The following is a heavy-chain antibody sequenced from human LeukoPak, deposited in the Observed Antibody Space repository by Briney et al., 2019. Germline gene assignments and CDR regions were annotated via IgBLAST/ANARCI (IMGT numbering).Heavy chain of an antibody. V-gene: IGHV3-30-3*01. CDR1: GFTFSSYA. CDR2: ISYDESNK. D-gene: IGHD3-9*01. Sequence: GGSLRLSCAASGFTFSSYAMHWVRQAPGKGLEWVAVISYDESNKYYADSVKGRFTISRDNSKNTLYLQMNSLRAEDTAVYYCARELNYDILTGYHPLEYWGQGTLVTVSS. CDR3: ARELNYDILTGYHPLEY. J-gene: IGHJ4*02.